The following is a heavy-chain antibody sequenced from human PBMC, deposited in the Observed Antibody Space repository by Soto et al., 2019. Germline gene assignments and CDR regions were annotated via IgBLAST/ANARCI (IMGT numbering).Heavy chain of an antibody. D-gene: IGHD2-15*01. CDR3: AKDLDFSGGSCYGDFDY. CDR1: GFTFSSYA. V-gene: IGHV3-23*01. Sequence: GWSLRLSCAASGFTFSSYAMSWVRQAPGKGLEWVSSISGSGGSTYYADSVKGRFTISRDNSKNTLYLQMNSLRAEDTAVYYCAKDLDFSGGSCYGDFDYWGQGTLVTVSS. J-gene: IGHJ4*02. CDR2: ISGSGGST.